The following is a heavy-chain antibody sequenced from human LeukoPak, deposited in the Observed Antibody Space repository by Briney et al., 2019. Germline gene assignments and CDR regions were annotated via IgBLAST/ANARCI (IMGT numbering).Heavy chain of an antibody. D-gene: IGHD3-22*01. CDR2: IKSDGSST. CDR1: GFTFSSYW. Sequence: GGSLRLSCAASGFTFSSYWMHWVRQAPGKGLVWVSRIKSDGSSTTYADSVKGRFTISRDNAKNTLYLQVNSLRAEDTAVYYCARSDYYDRTLPFGSSGQGTLVTVSS. V-gene: IGHV3-74*01. CDR3: ARSDYYDRTLPFGS. J-gene: IGHJ5*02.